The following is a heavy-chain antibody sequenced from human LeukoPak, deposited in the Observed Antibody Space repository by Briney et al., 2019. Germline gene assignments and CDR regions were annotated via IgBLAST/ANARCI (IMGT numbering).Heavy chain of an antibody. V-gene: IGHV3-64D*06. D-gene: IGHD6-19*01. CDR3: VKDQYSSSGWWSTRNPMDV. J-gene: IGHJ6*02. CDR1: GFTFSSYA. Sequence: PGGSLRLSCSASGFTFSSYAMHWVRQAPRKGLEYVSAITSNGGSTYYADSVKGRFTISRDNSKNTLCLQMSSLRAEDTAVYYCVKDQYSSSGWWSTRNPMDVWGQGTTVTVSS. CDR2: ITSNGGST.